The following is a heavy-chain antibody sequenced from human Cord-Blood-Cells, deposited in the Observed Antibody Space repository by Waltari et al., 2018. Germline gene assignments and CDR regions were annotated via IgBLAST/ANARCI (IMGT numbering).Heavy chain of an antibody. V-gene: IGHV3-30-3*01. J-gene: IGHJ4*02. Sequence: QVQLVESGGGVVQPGRSLRLSLAASGFTFRSYAMPCVRQAPGKGLECVAVISYDGSNKYYADSVKGRFTISRDNSKNTLYLQMNSLRAEDTAVYYCARDAEGAGSYYFDYWGQGTLVTVSS. D-gene: IGHD1-26*01. CDR2: ISYDGSNK. CDR1: GFTFRSYA. CDR3: ARDAEGAGSYYFDY.